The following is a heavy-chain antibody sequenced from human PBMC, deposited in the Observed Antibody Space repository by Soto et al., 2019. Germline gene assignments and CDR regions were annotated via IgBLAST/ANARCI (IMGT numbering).Heavy chain of an antibody. CDR3: ASSWQQNGMDV. Sequence: PGGSLRLSCAASGFSFSDHYMIWIRQTPGKGLEWISHTTTTGLTNYADSVKGRFTVFRDNAENSLFLQMNSLRAEDTAVYYCASSWQQNGMDVWGQGTTVTVSS. CDR1: GFSFSDHY. J-gene: IGHJ6*02. V-gene: IGHV3-11*06. CDR2: TTTTGLT. D-gene: IGHD6-13*01.